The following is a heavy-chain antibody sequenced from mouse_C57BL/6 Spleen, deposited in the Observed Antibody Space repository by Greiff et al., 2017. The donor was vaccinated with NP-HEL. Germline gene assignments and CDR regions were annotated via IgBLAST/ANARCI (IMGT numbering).Heavy chain of an antibody. CDR3: ARSIDSSGPDYAMDY. CDR1: GYTFTSYW. V-gene: IGHV1-55*01. CDR2: IYPGSGST. J-gene: IGHJ4*01. Sequence: QVQLQQPGAELVKPGASVKMSCKASGYTFTSYWITWVKQRPGQGLEWIGDIYPGSGSTNYNEKFKSKATLTVDTSSSTAYMQLSSLTSEDSAVYYCARSIDSSGPDYAMDYWGQGTSVTVSS. D-gene: IGHD3-2*02.